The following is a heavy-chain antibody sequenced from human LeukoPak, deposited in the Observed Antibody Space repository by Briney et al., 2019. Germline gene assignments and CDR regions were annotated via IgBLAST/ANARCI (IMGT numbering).Heavy chain of an antibody. D-gene: IGHD3-16*01. CDR1: GFTFDDYA. CDR2: ISWNSGSI. CDR3: AKDKGGTPAYDAFDI. V-gene: IGHV3-9*03. J-gene: IGHJ3*02. Sequence: GGSLRLSFAASGFTFDDYAMHWVRQAPGKGLEWVSGISWNSGSIGYADSVKGRFTISRDNAKNSLYLQMNSLRAEDMALYYCAKDKGGTPAYDAFDIWGQGTMVTVSS.